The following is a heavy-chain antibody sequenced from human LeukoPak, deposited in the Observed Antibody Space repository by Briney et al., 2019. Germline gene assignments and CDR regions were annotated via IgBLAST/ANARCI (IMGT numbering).Heavy chain of an antibody. CDR1: GFTFSSYG. CDR3: AKELYINADGDDAFDI. V-gene: IGHV3-33*06. CDR2: IWYDGSNK. Sequence: GGSLRLSCAASGFTFSSYGMHWVRQAPGKGLEWVAVIWYDGSNKYYADSVKGRFTISRDNSKNTLYLQMNGLRAEDTAEYYCAKELYINADGDDAFDIWGQGTMVTVSS. D-gene: IGHD3-10*01. J-gene: IGHJ3*02.